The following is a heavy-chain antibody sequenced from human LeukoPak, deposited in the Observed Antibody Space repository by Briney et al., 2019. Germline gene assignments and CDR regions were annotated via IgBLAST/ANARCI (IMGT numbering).Heavy chain of an antibody. Sequence: TGGSLRLSCAAAGFTFNIYWIHWVRHAPGKGLVWVSRINPDGTSTSHADSVRGRFTISRDNTKNTLYLHMSSLGVEDTAIYYCVRATAVAFDIWGQGALVTVSS. CDR1: GFTFNIYW. V-gene: IGHV3-74*01. CDR2: INPDGTST. CDR3: VRATAVAFDI. J-gene: IGHJ4*02. D-gene: IGHD4-23*01.